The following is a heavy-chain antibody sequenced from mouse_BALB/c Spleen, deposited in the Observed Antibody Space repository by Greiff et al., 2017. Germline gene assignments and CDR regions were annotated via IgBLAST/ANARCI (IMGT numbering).Heavy chain of an antibody. D-gene: IGHD1-1*01. J-gene: IGHJ2*01. Sequence: VQLQQSGAELVRPGALVKLSCKASGFNIKDYYMHWVKQRPEQGLEWIGWIDPENGNTIYDPKFQGKASITADTSSNTAYLQLSSLTSEDTAVYYCARYGSRDYFDDWGQGTTLTVSS. V-gene: IGHV14-1*02. CDR2: IDPENGNT. CDR1: GFNIKDYY. CDR3: ARYGSRDYFDD.